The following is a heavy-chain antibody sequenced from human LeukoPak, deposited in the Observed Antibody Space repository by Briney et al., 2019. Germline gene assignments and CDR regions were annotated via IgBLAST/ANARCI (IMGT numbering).Heavy chain of an antibody. J-gene: IGHJ4*02. D-gene: IGHD3-3*01. V-gene: IGHV3-48*03. CDR3: ARHEGRSGYFDY. Sequence: PGGSLRLSCAASGFTFSSYEMNWVRQAPGKGLEWVSYISSSGSTIYYADSVKGRFTISRDNAKNSLYLQMNSLRAEDTAVYYCARHEGRSGYFDYWGQGTLVTVSS. CDR2: ISSSGSTI. CDR1: GFTFSSYE.